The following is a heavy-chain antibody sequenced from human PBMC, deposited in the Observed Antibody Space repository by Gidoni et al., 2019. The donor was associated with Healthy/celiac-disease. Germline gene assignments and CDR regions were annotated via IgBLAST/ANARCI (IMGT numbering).Heavy chain of an antibody. V-gene: IGHV4-59*08. CDR3: ARQVYYYDSSGYYYDFDY. Sequence: QVQLPESGPGLVKPPETLSLTCTVSGGSISSYYWSWIRQPPGKGLGWIGYIYYSGSTNYTPSLKSRVTISVDTSKNQFSLKLSSVTAADTAVYYCARQVYYYDSSGYYYDFDYWGQGTLVTVSS. J-gene: IGHJ4*02. D-gene: IGHD3-22*01. CDR1: GGSISSYY. CDR2: IYYSGST.